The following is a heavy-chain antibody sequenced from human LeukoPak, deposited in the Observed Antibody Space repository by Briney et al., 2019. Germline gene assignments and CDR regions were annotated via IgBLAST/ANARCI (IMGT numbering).Heavy chain of an antibody. Sequence: ASVKVSCKASNYTLTNYGISWVRQAPGQGLEWMGWISAYNGDTIYAQNLQGRVTMTTDTSTSTAYMELRSLRSDDSAMYYCARDYDIAAAGTSHYFDSWGQGTLVTVSS. CDR2: ISAYNGDT. CDR1: NYTLTNYG. J-gene: IGHJ4*02. V-gene: IGHV1-18*01. CDR3: ARDYDIAAAGTSHYFDS. D-gene: IGHD6-13*01.